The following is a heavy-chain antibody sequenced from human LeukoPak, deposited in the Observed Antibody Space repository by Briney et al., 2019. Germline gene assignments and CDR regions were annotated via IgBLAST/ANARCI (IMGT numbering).Heavy chain of an antibody. CDR1: GFTFSSYW. V-gene: IGHV3-74*01. Sequence: GGSLRLSCAASGFTFSSYWMNWVRQTPGKGLVWVAHINTDGGTTRYADSVKGRLTVSRDNAKNTLYLEMNRLRAEDAAVYYCARDNAYMLDYWGQGTQVTVSS. CDR2: INTDGGTT. CDR3: ARDNAYMLDY. J-gene: IGHJ4*02. D-gene: IGHD5-24*01.